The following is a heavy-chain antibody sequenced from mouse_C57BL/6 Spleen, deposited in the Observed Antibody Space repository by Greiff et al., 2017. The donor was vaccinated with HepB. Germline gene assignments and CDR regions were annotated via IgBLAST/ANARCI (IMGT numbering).Heavy chain of an antibody. J-gene: IGHJ1*03. CDR3: VREGVTHWYFDV. CDR2: IRSKSSNYAT. Sequence: EVQGVESGGGLVQPKGSLKLSCAASGFTFNTYAMHWVRQAPGKGLEWVARIRSKSSNYATYYADSVKDRFTISRDDSQSMLYLQMNNLKTEDTAMYYCVREGVTHWYFDVWGTGTTVTVSS. CDR1: GFTFNTYA. D-gene: IGHD2-3*01. V-gene: IGHV10-3*01.